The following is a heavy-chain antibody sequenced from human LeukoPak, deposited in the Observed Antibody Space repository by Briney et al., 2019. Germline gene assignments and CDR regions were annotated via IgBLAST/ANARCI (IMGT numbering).Heavy chain of an antibody. CDR2: ISAYNRDT. CDR3: ARDTSGGPYFDY. CDR1: GYTFTSYG. D-gene: IGHD4-23*01. Sequence: ASVKVSCKASGYTFTSYGISWVRQAPGQGLEWVGWISAYNRDTNYAQKVQGRVTLTTDTSTTIAYTELRSLRSDDTAVYYCARDTSGGPYFDYWGQGTLVTVAS. J-gene: IGHJ4*02. V-gene: IGHV1-18*01.